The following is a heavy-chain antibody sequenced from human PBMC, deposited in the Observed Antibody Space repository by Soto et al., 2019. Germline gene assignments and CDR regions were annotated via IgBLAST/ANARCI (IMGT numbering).Heavy chain of an antibody. Sequence: SETLSLTGAVYGGSFSGYYWSWIRQPPGKGLEWIWEISHSGTTYYYASVKSRVTIAVDTSKNQFSMKLSSVTVEDKAVYYCARKRITMVRGGIGFDYWGQGTLVTVSS. CDR2: ISHSGTT. CDR1: GGSFSGYY. D-gene: IGHD3-10*01. CDR3: ARKRITMVRGGIGFDY. V-gene: IGHV4-34*01. J-gene: IGHJ4*02.